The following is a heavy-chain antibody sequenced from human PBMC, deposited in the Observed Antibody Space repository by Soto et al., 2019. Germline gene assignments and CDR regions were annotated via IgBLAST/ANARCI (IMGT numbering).Heavy chain of an antibody. D-gene: IGHD6-6*01. V-gene: IGHV1-8*01. CDR3: ARGGYSSSWEFDF. J-gene: IGHJ4*02. CDR2: VSPHSGST. CDR1: GYTFTTYD. Sequence: QVQLVQSGAEVKKPGASLRVSCKASGYTFTTYDINWVRQTPGQGLEWMGWVSPHSGSTGFAQKFQGRLTMTTNTTITTAYMDLISLRSDASAVYFCARGGYSSSWEFDFWGQGTLVTVS.